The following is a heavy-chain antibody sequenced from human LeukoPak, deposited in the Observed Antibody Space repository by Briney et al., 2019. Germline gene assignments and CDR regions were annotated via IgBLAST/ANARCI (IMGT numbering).Heavy chain of an antibody. J-gene: IGHJ4*02. Sequence: PGGSLRLSCAASGFTFSSYSMNWVRQAPGKGLEWVSLIDNFGSIYYRDSVKGRFTISRDISKSTVYLHMNNLSAEDTAVYYCAGGTYYGSGARPGYFDHWGQGILVTVSS. D-gene: IGHD3-10*01. CDR2: IDNFGSI. CDR1: GFTFSSYS. CDR3: AGGTYYGSGARPGYFDH. V-gene: IGHV3-53*01.